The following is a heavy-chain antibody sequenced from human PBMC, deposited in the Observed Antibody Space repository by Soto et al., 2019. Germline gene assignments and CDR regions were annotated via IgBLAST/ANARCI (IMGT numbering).Heavy chain of an antibody. D-gene: IGHD2-2*01. J-gene: IGHJ3*02. CDR1: GFNFNSYT. CDR2: ISSSGYI. CDR3: ARDSGDYQGAFDI. V-gene: IGHV3-21*01. Sequence: PGGSLRLSCAASGFNFNSYTINWVRQAPGKRLEWLSSISSSGYIFSTDSVRGRFTISRDNAKNSVYLQINSLRAEDTAVYFCARDSGDYQGAFDIWGQGTMVTVSS.